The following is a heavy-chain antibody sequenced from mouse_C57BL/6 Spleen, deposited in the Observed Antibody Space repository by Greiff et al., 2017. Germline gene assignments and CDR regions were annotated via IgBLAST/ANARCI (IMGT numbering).Heavy chain of an antibody. CDR1: GYTFTSYW. J-gene: IGHJ2*01. CDR2: IDPSDSET. CDR3: ARSGGYDGKEYCFDY. Sequence: QVQLQQPGAELVRPGSSVKLSCKASGYTFTSYWMHWVKQRPIQGLEWIGNIDPSDSETHYNQKFKDKATLTVDKSSSKAYMQLSSLTSEDSAVYYCARSGGYDGKEYCFDYWGQGTTLTVSS. D-gene: IGHD2-2*01. V-gene: IGHV1-52*01.